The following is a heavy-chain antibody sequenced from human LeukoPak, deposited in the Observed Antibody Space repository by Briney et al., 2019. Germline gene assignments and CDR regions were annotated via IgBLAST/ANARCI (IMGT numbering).Heavy chain of an antibody. CDR3: ARGGCSSTSCDRAEYFQH. D-gene: IGHD2-2*01. CDR1: GYSFTSYW. Sequence: GESLKISCKGSGYSFTSYWSGWLRQMPGKGLEWMGIIYPGDSDTRYSPSFQGQVTISADKYISTAYLQWSSLKDSDTAMYYCARGGCSSTSCDRAEYFQHWGQGTLVTVSS. J-gene: IGHJ1*01. V-gene: IGHV5-51*01. CDR2: IYPGDSDT.